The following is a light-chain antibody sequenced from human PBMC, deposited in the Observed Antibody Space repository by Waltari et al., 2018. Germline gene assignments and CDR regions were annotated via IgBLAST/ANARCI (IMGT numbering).Light chain of an antibody. CDR2: DVS. CDR1: QSVRSY. Sequence: EIVFTQSPATLSLSPGERATLSCRASQSVRSYLAWYQQKLGQAPRLLIYDVSNRATGIPARFSGSGSGTDFTLTISSLQPDDFAAYYCQQYNTYPWTFGQGTKVEIK. CDR3: QQYNTYPWT. V-gene: IGKV3-11*01. J-gene: IGKJ1*01.